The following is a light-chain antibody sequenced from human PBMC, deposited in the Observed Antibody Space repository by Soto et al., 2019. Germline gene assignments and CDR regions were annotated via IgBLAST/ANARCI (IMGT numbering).Light chain of an antibody. Sequence: QSALTQPASVSGSPGQSITISCTGTISDIGAYYLVSWYQQHPGTAPKLIIYEVRNRPSGVSSRFSGSRSGNTASLTISGLQAEDEADYYCCSYTATSTHVFGAGTKVTVL. J-gene: IGLJ1*01. CDR2: EVR. CDR1: ISDIGAYYL. V-gene: IGLV2-14*01. CDR3: CSYTATSTHV.